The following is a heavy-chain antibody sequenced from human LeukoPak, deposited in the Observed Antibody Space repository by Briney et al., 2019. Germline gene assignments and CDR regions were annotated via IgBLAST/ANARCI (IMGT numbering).Heavy chain of an antibody. CDR3: ARAVGVVVPAAFGY. CDR2: INPNSGGT. V-gene: IGHV1-2*02. Sequence: ASVKVSCKASGYTFTGYYMHWVRQAPGQGLEWMGWINPNSGGTNYARKFQGRVTMTRDTSISTAYMELSRLRSDDTAVYYCARAVGVVVPAAFGYWGQGTLVTVSS. CDR1: GYTFTGYY. D-gene: IGHD2-2*01. J-gene: IGHJ4*02.